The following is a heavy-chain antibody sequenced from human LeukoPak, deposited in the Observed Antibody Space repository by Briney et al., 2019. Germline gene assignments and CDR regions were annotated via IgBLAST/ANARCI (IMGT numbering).Heavy chain of an antibody. CDR2: IKSKTDGGTT. CDR3: TTRGSDSGCPFF. V-gene: IGHV3-15*01. J-gene: IGHJ4*02. Sequence: GGSLRLSCAASGFTFSNAWMVWVRQAPGKGLEWVRRIKSKTDGGTTDYAAPVKGRFTISRDDSNNTLYLEMNSLKTEDTAVYYCTTRGSDSGCPFFWGQGTLVIVSS. D-gene: IGHD3-10*01. CDR1: GFTFSNAW.